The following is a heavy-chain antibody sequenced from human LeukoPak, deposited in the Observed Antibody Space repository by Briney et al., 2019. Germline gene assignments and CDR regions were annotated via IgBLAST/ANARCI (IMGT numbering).Heavy chain of an antibody. J-gene: IGHJ5*02. D-gene: IGHD2-2*01. CDR2: ISAYNGNT. V-gene: IGHV1-18*01. CDR1: GYTFTSYG. Sequence: GASVKVSCKASGYTFTSYGISWVRQAPGQGLEWMGWISAYNGNTNYAQKLQGRVTMTTDTSTCTAYMELRSLRSDDTAVYYCARGRVVVPAAMYRNWFDPWGQGTLVTVSS. CDR3: ARGRVVVPAAMYRNWFDP.